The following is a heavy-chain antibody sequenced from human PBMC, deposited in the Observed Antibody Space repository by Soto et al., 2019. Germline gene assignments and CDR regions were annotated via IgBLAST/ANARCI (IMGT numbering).Heavy chain of an antibody. D-gene: IGHD3-22*01. CDR3: ARSSGYYLIYDY. J-gene: IGHJ4*02. CDR1: GYTFTSYA. Sequence: QVQLVQSGAEEKKPGASVKVSCKASGYTFTSYAMHWVRQAPGQRLEWMGWINAGNVNTKYSQKFQGRVTITRDTSASTAYMELSSLRSEDTAVYYCARSSGYYLIYDYWGQGTLVTVSS. V-gene: IGHV1-3*05. CDR2: INAGNVNT.